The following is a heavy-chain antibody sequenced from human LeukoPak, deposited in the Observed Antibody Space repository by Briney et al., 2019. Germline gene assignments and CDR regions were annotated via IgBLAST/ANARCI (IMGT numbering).Heavy chain of an antibody. J-gene: IGHJ4*02. CDR3: ARDGSYGQGYFDY. V-gene: IGHV3-53*01. Sequence: GGSLRLSCAASGFTFSSYWMSWVRQAPGKGLEWVSLIYSGGSTYYTDSVKGRFTISRDTSKNTLYLQMNSLRAEDTAVYFCARDGSYGQGYFDYWGQGTLVTVSS. D-gene: IGHD5-18*01. CDR2: IYSGGST. CDR1: GFTFSSYW.